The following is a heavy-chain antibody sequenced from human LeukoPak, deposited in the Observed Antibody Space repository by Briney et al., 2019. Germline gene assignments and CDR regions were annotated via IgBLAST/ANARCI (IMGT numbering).Heavy chain of an antibody. CDR3: ARDYGGNSGWFDP. V-gene: IGHV1-8*01. Sequence: ASVKVSCKASGYTFTSYAFNWVRQATGQGLEWIGWMKPNTGDAGYAQKFQGRVTMTRDTSISTAYLELSSLTSEDTAVYYCARDYGGNSGWFDPCGQGTLVIVSS. D-gene: IGHD4-23*01. CDR2: MKPNTGDA. J-gene: IGHJ5*02. CDR1: GYTFTSYA.